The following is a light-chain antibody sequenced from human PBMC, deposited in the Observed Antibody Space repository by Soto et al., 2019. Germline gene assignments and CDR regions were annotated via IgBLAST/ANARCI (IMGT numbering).Light chain of an antibody. Sequence: EIGMTQSQATLSVSPGERATLSCRASQSVNNNLAWYQQKPGQAPRLLIYGASTRATGIPARFSGSGSGTEFTLTISSLQSEDFAVYYCQQYNNWPPTFGQGTKVEIK. J-gene: IGKJ1*01. CDR3: QQYNNWPPT. CDR2: GAS. CDR1: QSVNNN. V-gene: IGKV3-15*01.